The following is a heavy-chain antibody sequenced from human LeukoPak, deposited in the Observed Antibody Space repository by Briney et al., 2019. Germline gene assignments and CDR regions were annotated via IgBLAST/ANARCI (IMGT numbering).Heavy chain of an antibody. Sequence: GGSLRLSCAASGFTFSSYTMNWVRQAPGRGLEWVSYISTTSDTIYYADSVKGRFTISRDNAKNSLYLQMNSLRAEDTAVYYCAREGRYSGWYQNWYFDLWGRGTLVTVSS. V-gene: IGHV3-48*04. CDR2: ISTTSDTI. J-gene: IGHJ2*01. CDR3: AREGRYSGWYQNWYFDL. D-gene: IGHD6-19*01. CDR1: GFTFSSYT.